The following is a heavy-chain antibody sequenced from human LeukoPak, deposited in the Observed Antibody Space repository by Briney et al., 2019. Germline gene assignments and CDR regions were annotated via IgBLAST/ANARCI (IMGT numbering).Heavy chain of an antibody. D-gene: IGHD2-15*01. V-gene: IGHV3-30*18. CDR1: GYTFIDYG. Sequence: GGSLRLSCAASGYTFIDYGMHWVRQAPGKGLEWVAAISYDGSKVFYGDFVKGRFTISRDDSRDTVYLQMNNLRVEDRAVYYCAKDDAGLPDYWGQGTLVTVSS. CDR2: ISYDGSKV. J-gene: IGHJ4*02. CDR3: AKDDAGLPDY.